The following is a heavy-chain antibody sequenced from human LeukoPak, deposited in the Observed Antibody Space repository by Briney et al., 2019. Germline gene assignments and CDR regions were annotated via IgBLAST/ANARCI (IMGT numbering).Heavy chain of an antibody. CDR2: ISSSGSTI. Sequence: GGSLRLSCAASGFTFSSYEMNWVRQAPGKGLEWVSYISSSGSTIYYADSVKGRFTISRDNAKNSLYLQMNSLRAEDTAVFYCARSSSPYGSGSYPQGYWGQGTLVTVSS. D-gene: IGHD3-10*01. J-gene: IGHJ4*02. V-gene: IGHV3-48*03. CDR3: ARSSSPYGSGSYPQGY. CDR1: GFTFSSYE.